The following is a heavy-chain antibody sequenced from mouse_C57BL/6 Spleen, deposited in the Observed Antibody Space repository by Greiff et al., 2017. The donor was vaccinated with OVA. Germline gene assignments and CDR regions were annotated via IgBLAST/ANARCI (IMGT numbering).Heavy chain of an antibody. V-gene: IGHV5-6*02. CDR1: GFTFSSYG. CDR2: ISSGGSYT. CDR3: ARRQRDAMDY. Sequence: EVKLVESGGDLVKPGGSLKLSCAASGFTFSSYGMSWVRPTPDKRLEWVATISSGGSYTYYPDSVKGRFTISRDNAKNTLYLQMSSLKSEDTAIYYCARRQRDAMDYWGQGTSVTVSS. J-gene: IGHJ4*01.